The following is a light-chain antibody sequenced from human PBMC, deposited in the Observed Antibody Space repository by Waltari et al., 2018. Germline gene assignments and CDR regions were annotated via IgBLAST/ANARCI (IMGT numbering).Light chain of an antibody. J-gene: IGKJ4*01. CDR3: QQRGSWPALT. V-gene: IGKV3-11*01. CDR2: HAS. Sequence: EHVLKQPPATQSFSSGLRPTLSCRASQSDSTFLACYQQKPGQAPRLLIYHASNRATSIPARFSGRGSGTNFELTISVLVPEDFAVYCCQQRGSWPALTFGGGSRVEVE. CDR1: QSDSTF.